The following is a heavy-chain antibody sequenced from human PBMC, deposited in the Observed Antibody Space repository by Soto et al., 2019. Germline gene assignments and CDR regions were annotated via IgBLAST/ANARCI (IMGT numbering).Heavy chain of an antibody. CDR3: GRGGGSHCYTDY. CDR2: AFYGGGA. Sequence: QVQLQQWGAGLLRPSETLSLSCTVSDGSFSDYWWTWIRQPPGKGLQWIGEAFYGGGANYSPSLKSRVTISVDKSKQQFSLRLSSVTAADTATYYCGRGGGSHCYTDYWGQGALVTVSS. CDR1: DGSFSDYW. D-gene: IGHD3-16*02. V-gene: IGHV4-34*01. J-gene: IGHJ4*02.